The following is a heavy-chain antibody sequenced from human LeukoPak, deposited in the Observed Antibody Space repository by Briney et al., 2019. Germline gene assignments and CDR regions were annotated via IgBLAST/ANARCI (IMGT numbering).Heavy chain of an antibody. Sequence: PGGSLRLSCAASGFTFSSYAMHWVRQAPGKGLEWVAVIWYDGSNKYYADSVKGRFTISRDHSKNTLYVQMKSLRAEDTAVYYCARELEIAVAGTLGYWGQGTLVTVSS. J-gene: IGHJ4*02. CDR2: IWYDGSNK. CDR1: GFTFSSYA. V-gene: IGHV3-33*01. CDR3: ARELEIAVAGTLGY. D-gene: IGHD6-19*01.